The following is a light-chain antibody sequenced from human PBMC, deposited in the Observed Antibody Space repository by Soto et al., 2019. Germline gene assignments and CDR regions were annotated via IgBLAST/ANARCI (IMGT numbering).Light chain of an antibody. V-gene: IGKV3D-15*01. CDR1: QSVSSN. CDR2: DAS. Sequence: EIVMTQSPATLSVAPGERATLSCRASQSVSSNLAWYQQKPGQAPRLLIYDASNRATGIPARFSGSGSGTEFTLTISSLHSEDFAVYYCQQYNNWPWTFGQGTKVDIK. J-gene: IGKJ1*01. CDR3: QQYNNWPWT.